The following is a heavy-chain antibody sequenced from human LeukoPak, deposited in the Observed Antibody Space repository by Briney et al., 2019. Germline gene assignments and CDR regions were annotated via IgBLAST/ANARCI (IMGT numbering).Heavy chain of an antibody. CDR2: IYYSGST. Sequence: SETLSLTCAVSGGSISSGGYSWSWIRQPPGKGLEWIGYIYYSGSTYYNPSLKSRVTISVDTSKNQFSLKLSSVTAADTAVYYCARSSITYYYDSSGYYYFDYWGQGTLVTVSS. J-gene: IGHJ4*02. D-gene: IGHD3-22*01. CDR1: GGSISSGGYS. V-gene: IGHV4-30-4*07. CDR3: ARSSITYYYDSSGYYYFDY.